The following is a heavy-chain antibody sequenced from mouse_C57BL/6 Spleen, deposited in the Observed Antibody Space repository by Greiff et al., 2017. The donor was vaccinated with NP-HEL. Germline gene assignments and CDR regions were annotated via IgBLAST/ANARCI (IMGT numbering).Heavy chain of an antibody. V-gene: IGHV1-15*01. J-gene: IGHJ2*01. CDR2: IDPETGGT. CDR1: GYTFTDYE. Sequence: VQLQQSGAELVRPGASVTLSCKASGYTFTDYEMHWVKQTPVHGLEWIGAIDPETGGTAYNQKFEGKAILTADKSSSTAYMELRSLTSEDSAVYYCTRGPDGYYPHFDYWGQGTTLTVSS. D-gene: IGHD2-3*01. CDR3: TRGPDGYYPHFDY.